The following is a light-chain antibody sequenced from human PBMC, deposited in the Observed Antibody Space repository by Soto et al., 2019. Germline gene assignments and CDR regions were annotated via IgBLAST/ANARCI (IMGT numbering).Light chain of an antibody. CDR2: EVT. CDR1: SSDIGADDF. Sequence: QSALTQPASVSGSPGQSITISCTGTSSDIGADDFVSWYQHHPDRTPKLIIFEVTYRPTGISHRFSASKSGNTASLTISGLQAEDEADYYCCSYAGSRVFGGGTKLTVL. J-gene: IGLJ3*02. V-gene: IGLV2-23*02. CDR3: CSYAGSRV.